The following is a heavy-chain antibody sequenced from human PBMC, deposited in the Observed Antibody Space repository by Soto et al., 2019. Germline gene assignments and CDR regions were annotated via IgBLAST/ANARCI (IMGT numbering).Heavy chain of an antibody. J-gene: IGHJ5*02. V-gene: IGHV1-24*01. CDR2: FDPEDGET. Sequence: GASVKVSCKVSGYTLTELSMHWVRQAPGKGLEWMGGFDPEDGETIYAQKFQGRVTMTEDTSTDTAYMELSSLRSEDTAVYYCATGAELAVAGTWGNWFDPWGQGTLVTVSS. CDR3: ATGAELAVAGTWGNWFDP. CDR1: GYTLTELS. D-gene: IGHD6-19*01.